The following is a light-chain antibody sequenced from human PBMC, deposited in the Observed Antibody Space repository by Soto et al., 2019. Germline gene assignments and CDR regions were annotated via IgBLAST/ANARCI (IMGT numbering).Light chain of an antibody. CDR3: QQYNNWPPFT. CDR2: GAS. Sequence: EILMTQSPATLSVSPGERATLSCRASESVSRTLAWYQQKPGQAPRLLIHGASTRATGVPARFSGSGSGTEFTLTISNLQSGDFAVYYCQQYNNWPPFTFGQGTKLEIK. J-gene: IGKJ2*01. CDR1: ESVSRT. V-gene: IGKV3-15*01.